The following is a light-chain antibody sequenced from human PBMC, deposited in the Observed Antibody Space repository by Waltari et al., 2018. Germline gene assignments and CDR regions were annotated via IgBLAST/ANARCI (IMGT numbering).Light chain of an antibody. J-gene: IGKJ4*01. Sequence: EVVLTQSPATLSLSPGERATLSCRTSQSVSVNLAWYQQRPGQAPRLLIYSASTRATGIPARFSGSGSGTEFTLTISSLESEDFAVYYCQQSHNWPPLTFGGGPRWRSN. V-gene: IGKV3-15*01. CDR2: SAS. CDR1: QSVSVN. CDR3: QQSHNWPPLT.